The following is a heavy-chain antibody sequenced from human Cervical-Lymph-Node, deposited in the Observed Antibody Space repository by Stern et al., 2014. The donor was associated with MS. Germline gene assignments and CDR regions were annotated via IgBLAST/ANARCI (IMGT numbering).Heavy chain of an antibody. CDR2: IDWDGEK. V-gene: IGHV2-70*10. CDR3: ARMTGRGDYYYYAGLDV. D-gene: IGHD3-10*01. Sequence: QITLQESGPALVKPTQTLTLTCTFSGFSLTTSAMSVSWIRQPPGKALEWIARIDWDGEKNNSTALRTRLTISTETSRNQEVPVLTDMDPVDTATYYCARMTGRGDYYYYAGLDVWGQGTTVTVSS. J-gene: IGHJ6*02. CDR1: GFSLTTSAMS.